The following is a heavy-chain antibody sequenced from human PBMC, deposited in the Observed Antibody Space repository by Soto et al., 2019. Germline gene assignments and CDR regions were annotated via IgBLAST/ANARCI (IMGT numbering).Heavy chain of an antibody. D-gene: IGHD2-2*01. J-gene: IGHJ4*02. V-gene: IGHV3-23*04. CDR1: GFTFSGSA. CDR2: ISGSGGST. Sequence: EVQLVESGGGLVQPGGSLKLSCAASGFTFSGSAMHWVRQAPGKGLEWVSAISGSGGSTYYADSVKGRFTISRDNSKNTLYLQMNSLRAEDTAVYYCAKDPPYCSSTSCYQDYWGQGTLVTVSS. CDR3: AKDPPYCSSTSCYQDY.